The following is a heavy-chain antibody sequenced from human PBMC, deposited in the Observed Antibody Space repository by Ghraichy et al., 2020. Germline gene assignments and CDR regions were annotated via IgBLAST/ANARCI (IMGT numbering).Heavy chain of an antibody. J-gene: IGHJ5*02. V-gene: IGHV4-39*01. CDR1: GGSISSSSYY. CDR3: ARIVVVPAAMNWFDP. D-gene: IGHD2-2*01. CDR2: IYYSGST. Sequence: SETLSLTCTVSGGSISSSSYYWGWIRQPPGKGLEWIGSIYYSGSTYYNPSLKSRVTISVDTSKNQFSLKLSSVTAADTAVYYCARIVVVPAAMNWFDPWGQGTLVTVSS.